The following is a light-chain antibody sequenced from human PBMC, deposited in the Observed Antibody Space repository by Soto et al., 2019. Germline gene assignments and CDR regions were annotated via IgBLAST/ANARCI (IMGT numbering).Light chain of an antibody. Sequence: DIQMTQSPSTMSRSXGDRVTITCRASQSISRWMAWYQQKPGTAPKVLIYHASNLQSGVPSRFSGSGSGTEFTLTISSLQPDDFATYYCQQYNSYSFGQGTKVDI. J-gene: IGKJ1*01. CDR2: HAS. CDR1: QSISRW. V-gene: IGKV1-5*01. CDR3: QQYNSYS.